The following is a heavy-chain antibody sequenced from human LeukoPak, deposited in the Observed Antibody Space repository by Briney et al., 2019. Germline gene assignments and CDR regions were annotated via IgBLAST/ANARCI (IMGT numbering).Heavy chain of an antibody. V-gene: IGHV1-2*02. CDR2: INPNSGGT. D-gene: IGHD6-13*01. J-gene: IGHJ4*02. CDR1: GYTFTDYY. CDR3: ARDRGSSWYLNY. Sequence: ASVKVSCKASGYTFTDYYIHWVRQAPGQGLEWLGWINPNSGGTNYAQKFQGRVTMTRDTSISTAYMELSRLRSDDTAVYYCARDRGSSWYLNYWGQGTLVTVSS.